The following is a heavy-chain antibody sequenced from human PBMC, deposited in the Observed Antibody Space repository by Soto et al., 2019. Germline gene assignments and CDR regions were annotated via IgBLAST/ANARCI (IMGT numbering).Heavy chain of an antibody. CDR2: IYYSGST. Sequence: QVQLQESGPGLVKPSQTLSLTCTVSGGSISSGGYYWSWIRQHPGKGLEWIGYIYYSGSTYYNPSLKSRVTISGDTSKNQFSRKLSSVTAADTAVYYCARHGAPAAFDIWGQGTMVTVSS. CDR3: ARHGAPAAFDI. D-gene: IGHD4-17*01. J-gene: IGHJ3*02. V-gene: IGHV4-31*03. CDR1: GGSISSGGYY.